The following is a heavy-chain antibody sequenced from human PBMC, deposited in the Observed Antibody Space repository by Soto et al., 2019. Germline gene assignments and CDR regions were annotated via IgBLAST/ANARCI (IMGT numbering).Heavy chain of an antibody. J-gene: IGHJ6*02. Sequence: GSLRLSCAASGFTFISYAMNWVRQAPGKGLEWISYISSSGNTIYYADSVKGRFTISRDNSKNTLYLQMNSLRAEDTAVYYCAKVRCSSTSCYEDGMDVWGQGTTVTVSS. CDR1: GFTFISYA. CDR3: AKVRCSSTSCYEDGMDV. CDR2: ISSSGNTI. V-gene: IGHV3-23*01. D-gene: IGHD2-2*01.